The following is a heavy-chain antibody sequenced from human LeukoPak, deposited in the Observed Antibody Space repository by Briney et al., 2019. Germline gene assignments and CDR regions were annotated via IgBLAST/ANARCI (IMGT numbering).Heavy chain of an antibody. CDR2: ISSSSSYI. J-gene: IGHJ4*02. CDR1: GFTFSSYS. V-gene: IGHV3-21*01. Sequence: GGSLTLSCAASGFTFSSYSMNWVRQAPGKGLEWVSSISSSSSYIYYADSVKGRFTISRDNAKNSLYLQMNSLRAEDTAVYYCARGYCSSTSCYAGFDYWGQGTLVTVFS. CDR3: ARGYCSSTSCYAGFDY. D-gene: IGHD2-2*01.